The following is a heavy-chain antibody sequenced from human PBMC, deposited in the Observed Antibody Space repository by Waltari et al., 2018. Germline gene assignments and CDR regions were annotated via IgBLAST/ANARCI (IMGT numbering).Heavy chain of an antibody. CDR1: GASFGGFY. J-gene: IGHJ4*02. V-gene: IGHV4-34*01. D-gene: IGHD2-2*01. CDR2: LTHTGDI. Sequence: QVQLQQWGAGLLKPSETLSLTCGESGASFGGFYWRWIRQAPGKGLEWIGDLTHTGDININPSLKSRLTISVDTSKRQFSLELTSVTPADTAVYYCGRAPATSWFGYSVYWGQGTVVTVSS. CDR3: GRAPATSWFGYSVY.